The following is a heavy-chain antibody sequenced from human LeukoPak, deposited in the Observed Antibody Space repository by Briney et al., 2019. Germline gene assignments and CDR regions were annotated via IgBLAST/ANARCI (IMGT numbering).Heavy chain of an antibody. CDR3: ARGGRDYALKGAFDI. J-gene: IGHJ3*02. Sequence: PGGSLRLSCAASGFTFSSYWMHWVRQAPGKGLVWVSRINSDGSSTSYADSVKGRFTTSRDNAKNTLYLQMNSLRAEDTAVYYCARGGRDYALKGAFDIWGQGTMVTVSS. CDR2: INSDGSST. CDR1: GFTFSSYW. V-gene: IGHV3-74*01. D-gene: IGHD2-2*01.